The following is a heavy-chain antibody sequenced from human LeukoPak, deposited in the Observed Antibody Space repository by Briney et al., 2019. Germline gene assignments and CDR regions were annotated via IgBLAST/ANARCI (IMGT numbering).Heavy chain of an antibody. CDR1: GFTFSSYG. J-gene: IGHJ4*02. CDR3: AKVGAAAGNPLDY. V-gene: IGHV3-30*18. CDR2: ISYDGSNK. D-gene: IGHD6-13*01. Sequence: GRSLRLSCAASGFTFSSYGMHWVRQAPGKGLEWVAVISYDGSNKYYADSVKGRFTISRDNSKNTLYLQMNSLRAEDTAVYYRAKVGAAAGNPLDYWGQGTLVTVSS.